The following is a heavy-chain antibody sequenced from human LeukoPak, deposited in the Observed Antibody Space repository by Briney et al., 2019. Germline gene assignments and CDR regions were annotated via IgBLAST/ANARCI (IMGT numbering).Heavy chain of an antibody. D-gene: IGHD5-24*01. V-gene: IGHV3-9*01. J-gene: IGHJ4*02. Sequence: GGSLRLSCAASGFTFDDYAMHWVRHAPGKGLEWVSGISWNSGSIGYADSVKGRFTISRDNAKNSLYLQMNSLRAEDTALYYCAKGEMATIPPYYFDYWGQGTLVTVSS. CDR3: AKGEMATIPPYYFDY. CDR1: GFTFDDYA. CDR2: ISWNSGSI.